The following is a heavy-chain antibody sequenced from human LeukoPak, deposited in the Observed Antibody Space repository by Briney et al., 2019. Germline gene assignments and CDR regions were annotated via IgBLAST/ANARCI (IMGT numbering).Heavy chain of an antibody. Sequence: ASVKVSCKASGYTFTSYDINWVRQAPGQGLEWMGWMNPNSGNTGYAQKFQGRVTITADESTSTAYMELSSLRSEDTAVYYCATIGIVGATRNWFDPWGQGTLVTVSS. J-gene: IGHJ5*02. D-gene: IGHD1-26*01. CDR3: ATIGIVGATRNWFDP. CDR2: MNPNSGNT. CDR1: GYTFTSYD. V-gene: IGHV1-8*01.